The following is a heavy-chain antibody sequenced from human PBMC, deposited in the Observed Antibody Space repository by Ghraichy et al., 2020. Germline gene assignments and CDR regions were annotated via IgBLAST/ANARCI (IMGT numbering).Heavy chain of an antibody. J-gene: IGHJ4*02. V-gene: IGHV3-7*01. D-gene: IGHD4-17*01. CDR2: MKQDGSER. CDR1: GFTFNIYW. CDR3: ARAGYGVPFDY. Sequence: GGSPRLSCSASGFTFNIYWMNWIRQAPGKGLEWLANMKQDGSERYYADSVKGRFTISRDNAKNSLYLQMNSLRADDTAIYYCARAGYGVPFDYWGKGTLVTVSS.